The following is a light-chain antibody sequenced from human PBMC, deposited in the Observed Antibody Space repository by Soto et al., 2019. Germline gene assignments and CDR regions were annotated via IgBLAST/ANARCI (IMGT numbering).Light chain of an antibody. CDR1: QNVNSN. CDR3: QQYNDWPFT. J-gene: IGKJ3*01. V-gene: IGKV3-15*01. CDR2: GAS. Sequence: EIVMTQSPATLSVSPGERATLSCRASQNVNSNLAWYQQKPGQAPRLLVYGASTRATGIPASFSGSGSGTEFTLTLSSLQSEDFAVYYCQQYNDWPFTFGPGTKGDIK.